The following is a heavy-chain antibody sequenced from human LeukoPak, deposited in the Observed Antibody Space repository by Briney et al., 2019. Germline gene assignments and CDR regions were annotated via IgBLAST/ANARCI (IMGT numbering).Heavy chain of an antibody. CDR1: GYTFTGYY. J-gene: IGHJ4*02. V-gene: IGHV1-2*02. D-gene: IGHD4-23*01. CDR3: ARGVGTRTSFFRY. CDR2: INPNSGGT. Sequence: ASVKVSCKASGYTFTGYYLHWVRQAPGQGLEWMGWINPNSGGTNYAQKFHGRVTMTRDTSISTAYMELSRLRSDDTAVYYCARGVGTRTSFFRYWGQGTLVTVSS.